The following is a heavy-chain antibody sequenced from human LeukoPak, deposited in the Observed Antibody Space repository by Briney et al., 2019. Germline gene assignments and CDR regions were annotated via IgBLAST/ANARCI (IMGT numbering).Heavy chain of an antibody. CDR1: GFSFSDYG. V-gene: IGHV3-30*03. Sequence: PGTSLRLSCAASGFSFSDYGMHWVRLAPGKGLECVALVSHDGTKRDYGDSVKGRFTISRDNSANSVYLQMDSLTIDDTAVYFCARDWARGNSYYFDYWGQGTLVTVSS. J-gene: IGHJ4*02. CDR2: VSHDGTKR. CDR3: ARDWARGNSYYFDY. D-gene: IGHD4-23*01.